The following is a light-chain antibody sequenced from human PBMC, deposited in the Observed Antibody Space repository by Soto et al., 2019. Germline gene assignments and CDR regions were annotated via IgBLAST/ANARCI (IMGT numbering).Light chain of an antibody. V-gene: IGKV3-15*01. J-gene: IGKJ1*01. Sequence: IVMTQSPATLSGSPGERATLSCRASQSISNNLAWYQQKPGQAPRLLIYRASTRATAIPVRFSGSGSGTDFTLTISSLQSEDFAVYYCQHYNNWPPWTFGQGTKVEI. CDR1: QSISNN. CDR2: RAS. CDR3: QHYNNWPPWT.